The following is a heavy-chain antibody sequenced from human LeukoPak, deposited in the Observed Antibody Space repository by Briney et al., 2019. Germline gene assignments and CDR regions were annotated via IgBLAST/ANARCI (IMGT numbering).Heavy chain of an antibody. CDR3: ARDQRQQLIYPDAFDI. Sequence: ASVKVSCKASGYIFTNYGINWVRQAPGQGLEWMGWISAYNGYTNYVQNLQGRVTMTTDTSMSTAYMELRSLISDDTAVYYCARDQRQQLIYPDAFDIWGQGTMVTVSS. J-gene: IGHJ3*02. V-gene: IGHV1-18*01. CDR1: GYIFTNYG. D-gene: IGHD6-13*01. CDR2: ISAYNGYT.